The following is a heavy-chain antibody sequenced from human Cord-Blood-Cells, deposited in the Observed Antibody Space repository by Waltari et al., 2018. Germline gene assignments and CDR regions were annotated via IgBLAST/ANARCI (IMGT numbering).Heavy chain of an antibody. J-gene: IGHJ4*02. CDR3: AKVRVGSSSFNY. CDR1: GFPFSSYG. V-gene: IGHV3-30*02. CDR2: IRYDGSNK. Sequence: QVQLVESGGGVVQPGGSLRLPCAAFGFPFSSYGSHWVRQAPGKGLEWVAFIRYDGSNKYYADSVKGRFTISRDNSKNTLYLQMNSLRAEDTAVYYCAKVRVGSSSFNYWGQGTLVTVSS. D-gene: IGHD6-6*01.